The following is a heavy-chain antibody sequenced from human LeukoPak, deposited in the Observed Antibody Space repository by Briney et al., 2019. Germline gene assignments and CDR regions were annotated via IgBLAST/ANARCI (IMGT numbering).Heavy chain of an antibody. J-gene: IGHJ4*02. CDR1: GFTFDDYA. CDR3: ARARQWLGTFDY. D-gene: IGHD6-19*01. Sequence: PGGSLRLSCAASGFTFDDYAMHWVRQAPGKGLEWVSVIYSGGSTYYADSVKGRFTISRDNSKNTLYLQMNSLRAEDTAVYYCARARQWLGTFDYWGQGTLVTVSS. V-gene: IGHV3-53*01. CDR2: IYSGGST.